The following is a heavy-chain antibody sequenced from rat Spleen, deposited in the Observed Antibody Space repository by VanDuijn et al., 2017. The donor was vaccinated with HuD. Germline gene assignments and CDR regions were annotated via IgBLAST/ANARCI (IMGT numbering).Heavy chain of an antibody. CDR3: ATGITLV. CDR2: ISSDGSST. Sequence: EVQLVESDGGLVQPGRSLKLSCAASGFTFSDYYMTWVRQAPAKGLEWVASISSDGSSTYYRDSVKGRFTISRDNAKSSLYLQMGSLGSGDTATYYCATGITLVWGRGVMVTVSS. V-gene: IGHV5-20*01. J-gene: IGHJ2*01. CDR1: GFTFSDYY. D-gene: IGHD1-2*01.